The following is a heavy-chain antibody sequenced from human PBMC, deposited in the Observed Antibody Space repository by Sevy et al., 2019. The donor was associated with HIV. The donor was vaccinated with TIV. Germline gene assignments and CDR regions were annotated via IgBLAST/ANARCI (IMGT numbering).Heavy chain of an antibody. CDR2: LNPGNGNT. V-gene: IGHV1-3*01. J-gene: IGHJ4*02. D-gene: IGHD3-16*02. CDR3: ARDRYARRGFDY. CDR1: GYTFSTYT. Sequence: ASVKVSCKASGYTFSTYTIHWVRQAPGQRLEWMGWLNPGNGNTKISQTFKGRVTITRDTSARTAYLELNSLTSEDTAIYYCARDRYARRGFDYWGQGSLVTVSS.